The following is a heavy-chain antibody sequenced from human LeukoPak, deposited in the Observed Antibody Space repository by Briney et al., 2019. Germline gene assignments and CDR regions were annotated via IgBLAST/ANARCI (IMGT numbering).Heavy chain of an antibody. Sequence: QTGGSLRLSCAASGFPFSTYAMNWVRLAPGKGLEWVSSIRGTGGDTYYADSVKGRFIISRDNSKNSLYLQMNSLRAEDTAVYYCARDLKPLGIEMATIPASDYWGQGTLVTVSS. V-gene: IGHV3-23*01. D-gene: IGHD5-24*01. CDR1: GFPFSTYA. J-gene: IGHJ4*02. CDR2: IRGTGGDT. CDR3: ARDLKPLGIEMATIPASDY.